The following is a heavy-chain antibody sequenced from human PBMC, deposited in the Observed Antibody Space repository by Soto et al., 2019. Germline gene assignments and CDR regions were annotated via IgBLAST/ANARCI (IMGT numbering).Heavy chain of an antibody. CDR2: ISSSSSYI. CDR1: GFTFSSYS. D-gene: IGHD6-13*01. V-gene: IGHV3-21*01. CDR3: ARDFEPSSFGWLDP. J-gene: IGHJ5*02. Sequence: EVQLVESGGGLVKPGGSLRLSCAASGFTFSSYSMNWVRQAPGKGLEWVSSISSSSSYIYYADSVKGRFTISRDNAKNSLYLQMNSLRAEDTAVYYCARDFEPSSFGWLDPWGQGTLVTVSS.